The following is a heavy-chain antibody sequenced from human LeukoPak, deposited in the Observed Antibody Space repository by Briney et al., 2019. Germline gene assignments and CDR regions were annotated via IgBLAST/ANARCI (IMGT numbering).Heavy chain of an antibody. CDR3: ARGPGYSSSWYYFDY. CDR1: GGSISSSSYY. D-gene: IGHD6-13*01. Sequence: SETLSLXCTVSGGSISSSSYYWGWIRQPPGKGLEWIGSIYYSGITYYNPSLKSRVTISVDTSKNQFSLKLSSVTAADTAVYYCARGPGYSSSWYYFDYWGQRTLVTVSS. J-gene: IGHJ4*02. V-gene: IGHV4-39*01. CDR2: IYYSGIT.